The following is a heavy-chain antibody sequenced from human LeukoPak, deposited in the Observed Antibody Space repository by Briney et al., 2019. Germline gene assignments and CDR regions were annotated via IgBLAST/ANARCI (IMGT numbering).Heavy chain of an antibody. J-gene: IGHJ4*02. D-gene: IGHD2-8*01. Sequence: GGSLRLSCAASGFTFRNAWVSWFRQAPGKGVEWVGLITATTDGGTIHYAAPVKDRFTISRDDSKNTLYLQLNSLKTEDTAVYYCSGVFLGYWGQGTLVAVSS. V-gene: IGHV3-15*01. CDR3: SGVFLGY. CDR1: GFTFRNAW. CDR2: ITATTDGGTI.